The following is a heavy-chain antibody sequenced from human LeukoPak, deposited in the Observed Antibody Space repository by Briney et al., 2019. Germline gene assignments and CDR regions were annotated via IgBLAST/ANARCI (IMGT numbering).Heavy chain of an antibody. D-gene: IGHD5-18*01. CDR1: GYTFTSYY. CDR2: INPSGGST. J-gene: IGHJ4*02. Sequence: ASVKVSCKASGYTFTSYYMHWVRQAPGQGLEWMGIINPSGGSTSYAQNFQGRVTMTRDTSTSTVYMELSSLRSEDTALYYCARVGWAWIQLLPFDYWGQGTLVTVSS. V-gene: IGHV1-46*01. CDR3: ARVGWAWIQLLPFDY.